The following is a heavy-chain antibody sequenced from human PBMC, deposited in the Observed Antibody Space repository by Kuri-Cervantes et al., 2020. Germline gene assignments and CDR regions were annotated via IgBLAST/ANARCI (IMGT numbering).Heavy chain of an antibody. V-gene: IGHV4-59*01. Sequence: SETLSLTCTVSGGSISSYYWSWIRQPPGRGLEWIGYIYYSGSTNYNPSLKSRVTISVDTSKNQFSLKLSSVTAADTAVYYCARGIAAAGPEYFQHWGQGTLVTVSS. CDR1: GGSISSYY. CDR2: IYYSGST. J-gene: IGHJ1*01. D-gene: IGHD6-13*01. CDR3: ARGIAAAGPEYFQH.